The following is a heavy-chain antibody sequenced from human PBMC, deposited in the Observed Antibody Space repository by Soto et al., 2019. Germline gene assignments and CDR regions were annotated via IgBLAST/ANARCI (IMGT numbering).Heavy chain of an antibody. D-gene: IGHD2-2*01. V-gene: IGHV3-43*01. J-gene: IGHJ4*02. CDR1: GFTFDDYT. CDR3: AKDSCSSTSCYGGFDY. Sequence: GGSLRLSCAASGFTFDDYTMHWVRQAPGKGLEWVSLISWDGGSTYYADSVKGRFTISRDNSKNSLYLQMNSLRTEDTALYYCAKDSCSSTSCYGGFDYWGQGTLVTVSS. CDR2: ISWDGGST.